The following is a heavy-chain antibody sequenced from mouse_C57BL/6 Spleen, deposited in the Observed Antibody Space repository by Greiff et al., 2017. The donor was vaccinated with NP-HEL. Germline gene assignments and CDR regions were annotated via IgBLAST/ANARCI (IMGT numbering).Heavy chain of an antibody. CDR2: IHPNSGST. V-gene: IGHV1-64*01. D-gene: IGHD1-1*01. CDR3: ATVVAPAYYAMDY. Sequence: VQLQQPGAELVKPGASVKLSCKASGYTFTSYWMHWVKQRPGQGLEWIGMIHPNSGSTNYNEKFKSKATLTVDKSSSTAYMQLSSLTSEDSAVYYCATVVAPAYYAMDYWGQGTSVTVSS. CDR1: GYTFTSYW. J-gene: IGHJ4*01.